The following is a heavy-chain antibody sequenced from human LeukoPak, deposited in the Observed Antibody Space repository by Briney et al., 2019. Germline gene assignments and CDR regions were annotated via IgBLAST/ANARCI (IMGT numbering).Heavy chain of an antibody. Sequence: GGSLRLSCAASGFTFSSYSMNWVRQAPGKGLEWVSSISSSSYIYYADSVKGRFTISRDNAKNSLYLQMNSLRAEDTAVYYCARAYDSSGYYSDYWGQGTLVTVSS. CDR3: ARAYDSSGYYSDY. CDR2: ISSSSYI. J-gene: IGHJ4*02. V-gene: IGHV3-21*01. CDR1: GFTFSSYS. D-gene: IGHD3-22*01.